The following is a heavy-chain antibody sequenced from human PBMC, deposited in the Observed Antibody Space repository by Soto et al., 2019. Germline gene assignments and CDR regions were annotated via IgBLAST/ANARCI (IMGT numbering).Heavy chain of an antibody. CDR2: IYYSGST. CDR3: ARVRIVAAADYYYYGMDV. Sequence: QVQLQESGPGLVKPSQTLSLTCTVSGGSISSGGYYWSWIRQHPGKGLEWIGYIYYSGSTYYNPSLNSRVTITVDTSKNQFSLKRSSVTAADTAVYYCARVRIVAAADYYYYGMDVWGQGTTVTVSS. CDR1: GGSISSGGYY. D-gene: IGHD6-13*01. V-gene: IGHV4-31*03. J-gene: IGHJ6*02.